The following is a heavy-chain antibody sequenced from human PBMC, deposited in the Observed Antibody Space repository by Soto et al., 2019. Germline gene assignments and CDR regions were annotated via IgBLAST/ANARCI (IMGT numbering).Heavy chain of an antibody. CDR3: ATAVRGSVWSY. Sequence: EVKLEESGGGLVQTGGSLRLSCAVSGFTFSGYWMRWVRQSPGRGLEGVANIKDDGSQTYYVGSVRGRFTISRDNGQNSLYLHMNSLRVEDTAVYYCATAVRGSVWSYWGQGTLVTVSS. J-gene: IGHJ4*02. V-gene: IGHV3-7*01. D-gene: IGHD6-19*01. CDR2: IKDDGSQT. CDR1: GFTFSGYW.